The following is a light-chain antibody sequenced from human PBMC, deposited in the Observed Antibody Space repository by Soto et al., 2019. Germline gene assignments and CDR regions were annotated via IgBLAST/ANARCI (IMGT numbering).Light chain of an antibody. CDR3: QHYGSSPRIT. Sequence: QLTQSPSFLSASIGDRVTITCRASQGISTYLAWYQQKPGQAPKSLIYGASTLQSGVPSRFSGGGSGTEFTLTISSLQPEDFATYYCQHYGSSPRITFGLGTRLEI. J-gene: IGKJ5*01. V-gene: IGKV1-9*01. CDR1: QGISTY. CDR2: GAS.